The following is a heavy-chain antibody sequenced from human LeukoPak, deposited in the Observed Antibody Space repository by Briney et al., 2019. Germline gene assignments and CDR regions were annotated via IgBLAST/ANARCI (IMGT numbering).Heavy chain of an antibody. Sequence: GGSLRLSCAASGFTFSSYSMNWVRQAPGKGLEWVSSISSSSSYIYYADSVKGRFTISRDNAKNSLYLQMNSLRAEDTAVYYCASGGQRGEYYFDYWGQGTLVTVSS. J-gene: IGHJ4*02. V-gene: IGHV3-21*01. CDR2: ISSSSSYI. CDR1: GFTFSSYS. CDR3: ASGGQRGEYYFDY. D-gene: IGHD3-10*01.